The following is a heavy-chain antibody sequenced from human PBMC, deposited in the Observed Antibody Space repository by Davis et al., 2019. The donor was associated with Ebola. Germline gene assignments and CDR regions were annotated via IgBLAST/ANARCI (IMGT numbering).Heavy chain of an antibody. V-gene: IGHV1-2*04. Sequence: ASVKVSCKASGYTFTGYYMHWVRQAPGQGLEWMGWINPNSGGTNYAQKFQGWVTMTRDTSISTAYMELSRLRSDDTAVYYCARDGAYYYDFWSGYNWFDPWGQGTLVTVSS. CDR1: GYTFTGYY. D-gene: IGHD3-3*01. CDR3: ARDGAYYYDFWSGYNWFDP. J-gene: IGHJ5*02. CDR2: INPNSGGT.